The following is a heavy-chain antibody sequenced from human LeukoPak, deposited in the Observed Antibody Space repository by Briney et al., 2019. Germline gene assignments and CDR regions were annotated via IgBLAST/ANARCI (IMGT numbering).Heavy chain of an antibody. CDR1: GFTFSSYE. V-gene: IGHV3-48*03. Sequence: GGSLRLSCAASGFTFSSYEMNWVRQAPGKGLEWVSYISSSGSTIYYADSVKGRFTISRDDSKNTLYLQMNSLRAEDTAVYYCAKDPPRITMIVVVLLKDYWGQGTLVTVSS. CDR3: AKDPPRITMIVVVLLKDY. CDR2: ISSSGSTI. J-gene: IGHJ4*02. D-gene: IGHD3-22*01.